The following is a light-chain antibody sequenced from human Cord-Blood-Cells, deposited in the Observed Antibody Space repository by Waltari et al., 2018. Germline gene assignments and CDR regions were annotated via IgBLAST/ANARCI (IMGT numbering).Light chain of an antibody. Sequence: QSALTQPASVSGSPGQSITISCTGTSSHAGRYKLVSWYQQHPGKAPELMIYEGSKRPSGVSNRFSGSKSGNTASLTISGLQAEDEADYYCCSYAGSSTWVFGGGTKLTVL. CDR3: CSYAGSSTWV. J-gene: IGLJ3*02. V-gene: IGLV2-23*01. CDR1: SSHAGRYKL. CDR2: EGS.